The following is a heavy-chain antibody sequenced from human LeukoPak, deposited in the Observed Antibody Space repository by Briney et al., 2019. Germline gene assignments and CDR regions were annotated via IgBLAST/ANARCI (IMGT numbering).Heavy chain of an antibody. J-gene: IGHJ3*02. D-gene: IGHD1-7*01. CDR1: GFPFNTYW. Sequence: GGSLRLSCAASGFPFNTYWMTWVRQAPGRGLEWVANIKEDGSEKFYVDSVKGRFTISRDNAKNSLFLQMTSLRAEDTALYYCAPEVWELQGASDIWGQGTMVTVTS. CDR2: IKEDGSEK. V-gene: IGHV3-7*01. CDR3: APEVWELQGASDI.